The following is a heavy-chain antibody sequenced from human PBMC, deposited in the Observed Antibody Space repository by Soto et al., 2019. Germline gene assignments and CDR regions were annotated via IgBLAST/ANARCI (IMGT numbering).Heavy chain of an antibody. CDR2: IYYSGST. J-gene: IGHJ4*02. CDR3: ARSYEQWLAPHWSDG. CDR1: GGSISSYY. D-gene: IGHD6-19*01. Sequence: SETLSLTCTVSGGSISSYYWSWIRQPPGKGLEWIGYIYYSGSTNYNPSLKSRVTISVDTSKNQFSLKLSSVTAADTAVYYCARSYEQWLAPHWSDGGGQGTVGTVSS. V-gene: IGHV4-59*08.